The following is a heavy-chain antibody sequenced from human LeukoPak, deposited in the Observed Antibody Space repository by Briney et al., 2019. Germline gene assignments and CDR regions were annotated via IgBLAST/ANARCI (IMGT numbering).Heavy chain of an antibody. Sequence: GGSLRLSCAASGFTFSSYSMNWVRQAPGKWLEWVSSISSSSSYIYYADSVKGRFTISRDNAKNSLYLQMNSLRAEDTAVYYCARDRFSLYYYDSSGYYRGYFQHWGQGTLVTVSS. CDR3: ARDRFSLYYYDSSGYYRGYFQH. J-gene: IGHJ1*01. CDR2: ISSSSSYI. CDR1: GFTFSSYS. V-gene: IGHV3-21*01. D-gene: IGHD3-22*01.